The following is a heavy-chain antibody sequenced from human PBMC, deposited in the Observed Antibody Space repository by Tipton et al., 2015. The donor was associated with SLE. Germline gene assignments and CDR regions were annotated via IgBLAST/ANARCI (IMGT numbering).Heavy chain of an antibody. V-gene: IGHV3-30*02. CDR3: AKGYHAADSDY. Sequence: SVKGRFAISRDNSKNTLYLQMNSLRAEDTAVYYCAKGYHAADSDYWGQGTLVTVPS. D-gene: IGHD6-13*01. J-gene: IGHJ4*02.